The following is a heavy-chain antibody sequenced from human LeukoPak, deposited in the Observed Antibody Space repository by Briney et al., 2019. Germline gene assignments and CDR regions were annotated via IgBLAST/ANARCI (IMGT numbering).Heavy chain of an antibody. CDR2: ISPRDGST. Sequence: ASVKVSCKASGYTFTSYFLHWVRQAPGQGLEWMGVISPRDGSTTYAQKFQGRFSMTRDTSTSTAYMGVSSLTSEDTAVYYCARDQNYFGSGNSLDYWGQGTLVTVSS. CDR3: ARDQNYFGSGNSLDY. J-gene: IGHJ4*02. D-gene: IGHD3-10*01. V-gene: IGHV1-46*01. CDR1: GYTFTSYF.